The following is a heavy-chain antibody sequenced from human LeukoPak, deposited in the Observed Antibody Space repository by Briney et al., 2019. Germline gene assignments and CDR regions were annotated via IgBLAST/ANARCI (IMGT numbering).Heavy chain of an antibody. Sequence: PGRSLRLSRAASGFTFSSYAMHWVRQAPGKGLEWVAVISYDGSNKYYADSVKGRFTISRDNSKNTLYLQMNSLRAEDTAVYYCARAWGGSGYPLFYFDYWGQGTLVTVSS. CDR2: ISYDGSNK. J-gene: IGHJ4*02. CDR3: ARAWGGSGYPLFYFDY. V-gene: IGHV3-30-3*01. D-gene: IGHD3-22*01. CDR1: GFTFSSYA.